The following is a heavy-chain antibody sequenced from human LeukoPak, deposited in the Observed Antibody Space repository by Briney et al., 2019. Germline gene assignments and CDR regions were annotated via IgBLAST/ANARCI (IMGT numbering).Heavy chain of an antibody. V-gene: IGHV3-48*02. Sequence: QPGGSLRLSCAASGFTFSSYSMNWVRQAPGKGLEWVSYISSSSSTIYYADSVKGRFTISRDNAKNSLYLQMNSLRDEDTAVYYCARDPANSSSWYGGNDYWGQGTLVTVSS. J-gene: IGHJ4*02. CDR2: ISSSSSTI. CDR3: ARDPANSSSWYGGNDY. CDR1: GFTFSSYS. D-gene: IGHD6-13*01.